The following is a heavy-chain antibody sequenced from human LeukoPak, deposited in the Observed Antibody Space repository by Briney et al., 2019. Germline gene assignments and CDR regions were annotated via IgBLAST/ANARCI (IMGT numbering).Heavy chain of an antibody. Sequence: SETLSLTCTVSGGSISTYYWSWIRQPPGTGLQWIGYIYYSGSTNYNPSLKSRVTMSVDTSKNQFSLNLSSVTATDTAVYYCARAYCSGGSCYSSRGMFDPWGQGTLVTVSS. CDR1: GGSISTYY. V-gene: IGHV4-59*01. CDR3: ARAYCSGGSCYSSRGMFDP. D-gene: IGHD2-15*01. CDR2: IYYSGST. J-gene: IGHJ5*02.